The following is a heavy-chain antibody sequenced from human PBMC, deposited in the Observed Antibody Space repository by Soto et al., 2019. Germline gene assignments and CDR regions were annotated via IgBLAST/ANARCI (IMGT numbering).Heavy chain of an antibody. CDR2: ISSGGNTM. CDR3: VREFVRDFHNWFDL. Sequence: GGSLRLSCAASGFTFSNFEMNWVRQAPGKGLEWVSYISSGGNTMYYADSVKGRFTISRDNAKNSLYLEMNSLRAEDTAVYYCVREFVRDFHNWFDLWGRGTLVTVSS. CDR1: GFTFSNFE. V-gene: IGHV3-48*03. J-gene: IGHJ5*02. D-gene: IGHD2-21*02.